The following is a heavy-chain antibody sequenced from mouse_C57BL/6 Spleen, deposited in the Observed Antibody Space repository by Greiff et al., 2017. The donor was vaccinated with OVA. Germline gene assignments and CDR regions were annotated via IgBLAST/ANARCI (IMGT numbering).Heavy chain of an antibody. Sequence: QVQLKQPGAELVKPGASVKMSCKASGYTFTSYWITWVKQRPGQGLEWIGDIYPGSGSTNYNEKFKSKATLTVDTSSSTAYMQLSSLTSEDSAVYYCARIRYGPYYFDYWGQGTTLTVSS. D-gene: IGHD2-12*01. V-gene: IGHV1-55*01. J-gene: IGHJ2*01. CDR2: IYPGSGST. CDR3: ARIRYGPYYFDY. CDR1: GYTFTSYW.